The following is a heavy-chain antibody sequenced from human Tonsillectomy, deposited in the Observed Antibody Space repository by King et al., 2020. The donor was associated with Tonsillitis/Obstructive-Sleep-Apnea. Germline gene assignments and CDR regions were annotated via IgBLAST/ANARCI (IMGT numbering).Heavy chain of an antibody. V-gene: IGHV1-2*04. J-gene: IGHJ4*02. CDR2: INPNSGGT. Sequence: QLVQSGAEVKKPGASVKVSCKASGYTFTGYYMHWVRQAPGQGLEWMGWINPNSGGTNYAQKFQGWVTMTRDTSISTAYMELSRLRSDDTAVYYCASGGVTMVRGVIETFDYWGQGTLVTVSS. CDR3: ASGGVTMVRGVIETFDY. D-gene: IGHD3-10*01. CDR1: GYTFTGYY.